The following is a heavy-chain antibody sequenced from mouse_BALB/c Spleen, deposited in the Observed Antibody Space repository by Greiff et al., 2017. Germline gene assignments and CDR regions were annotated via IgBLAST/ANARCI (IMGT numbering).Heavy chain of an antibody. CDR2: INPSNGGT. V-gene: IGHV1S81*02. J-gene: IGHJ4*01. Sequence: VQLQQSGAELVKPGASVKLSCKASGYTFTSYYMYWVKQRPGQGLEWIGEINPSNGGTNFNEKFKSKATLTVDKSSSTAYMQLSSLTSEDSAVYYCTRGKFYYYAMDYWGQGTSVTVSS. CDR3: TRGKFYYYAMDY. CDR1: GYTFTSYY.